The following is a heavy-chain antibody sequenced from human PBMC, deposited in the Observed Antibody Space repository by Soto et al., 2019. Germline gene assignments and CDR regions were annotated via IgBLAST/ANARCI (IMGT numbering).Heavy chain of an antibody. J-gene: IGHJ5*02. Sequence: GSLRLSCAASGFTFSNYFMHWVRQVPGEGLVWVSRMSGDGKTISYADSVKGRFTISRDNAKNTLYLQMNSLRVEDTAVYYCARTYVPGIAGFHPWGQATLVTVSS. CDR1: GFTFSNYF. CDR3: ARTYVPGIAGFHP. D-gene: IGHD1-1*01. V-gene: IGHV3-74*01. CDR2: MSGDGKTI.